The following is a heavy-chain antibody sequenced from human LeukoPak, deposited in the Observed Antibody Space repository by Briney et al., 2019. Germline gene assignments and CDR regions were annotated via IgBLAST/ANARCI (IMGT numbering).Heavy chain of an antibody. CDR1: GFTFSSYS. V-gene: IGHV3-21*01. CDR3: ARDLSITLLRGVIE. D-gene: IGHD3-10*01. J-gene: IGHJ4*02. CDR2: ISSTSTYI. Sequence: GGSLRLSCAASGFTFSSYSMNWVRQAPGKGLEWVSSISSTSTYIYYADSVKGRFTISRDNAKNSLYLQMNSLRAEDTAVYYCARDLSITLLRGVIEWGQGTLVTVSS.